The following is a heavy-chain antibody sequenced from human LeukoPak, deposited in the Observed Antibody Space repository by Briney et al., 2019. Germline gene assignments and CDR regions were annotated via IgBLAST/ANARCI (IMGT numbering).Heavy chain of an antibody. D-gene: IGHD1-26*01. J-gene: IGHJ4*02. V-gene: IGHV3-23*01. CDR2: ISGSGGST. CDR3: AKDPRGWAVGATNY. Sequence: PGGSLRLSCAASGFTFSSYAMSCVRQAPGKGLEWVSAISGSGGSTYYADSVKGRFTISRDNSKNTLYLQMNSLRAEDTAVYYCAKDPRGWAVGATNYWGQGTLVTVSS. CDR1: GFTFSSYA.